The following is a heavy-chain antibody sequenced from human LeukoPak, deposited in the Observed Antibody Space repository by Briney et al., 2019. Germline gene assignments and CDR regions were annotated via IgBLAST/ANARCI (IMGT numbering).Heavy chain of an antibody. CDR2: LLYRGST. J-gene: IGHJ2*01. CDR1: GASISDYY. D-gene: IGHD1-14*01. Sequence: SETLSLTCNVSGASISDYYWSWVRQSPEKGLEWIASLLYRGSTHYNPSLRSRVAISVDTSNNSSSLKLTDVTTRDTAVYYCARTGRRGYFDFWGRGTLLIVSS. CDR3: ARTGRRGYFDF. V-gene: IGHV4-59*08.